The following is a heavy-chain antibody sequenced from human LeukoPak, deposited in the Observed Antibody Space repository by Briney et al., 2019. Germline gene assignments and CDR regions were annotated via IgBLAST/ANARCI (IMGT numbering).Heavy chain of an antibody. CDR2: FDPEDGET. CDR1: VYTLSQLS. V-gene: IGHV1-24*01. D-gene: IGHD3-22*01. CDR3: ATDGNRGIVVVGNYYYYGMDV. Sequence: GASVNLSCNVSVYTLSQLSILSYRQAPGNGLGGRGGFDPEDGETIYAHKFQGRVTMTEDTSTDTAYMELSSLRSEDTAVYYCATDGNRGIVVVGNYYYYGMDVWGQGTTVTVSS. J-gene: IGHJ6*02.